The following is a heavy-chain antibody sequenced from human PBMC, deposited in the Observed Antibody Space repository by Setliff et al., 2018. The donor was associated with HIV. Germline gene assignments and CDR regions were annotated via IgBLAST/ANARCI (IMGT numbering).Heavy chain of an antibody. J-gene: IGHJ4*02. D-gene: IGHD2-21*02. V-gene: IGHV4-4*09. CDR2: IHASEKT. CDR1: GDTDFY. Sequence: SETLSLTCTVSGDTDFYWNWIRQPPGKGLEWIGYIHASEKTNYNPSLKSRVTISLDTSKMQFSLHLTSVTAADTAVYYCATLDPSGGNFLAYWGQGTLVTVSS. CDR3: ATLDPSGGNFLAY.